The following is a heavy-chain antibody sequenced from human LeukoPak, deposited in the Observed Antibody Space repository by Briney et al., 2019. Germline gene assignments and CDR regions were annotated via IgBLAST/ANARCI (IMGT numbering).Heavy chain of an antibody. V-gene: IGHV3-21*01. D-gene: IGHD3-10*01. J-gene: IGHJ6*03. CDR1: EFTFSSYS. CDR3: ARGVFGELFLVEYYYYMDV. Sequence: GGSLRLSCAASEFTFSSYSMNWVRQAPGKGLEWVSSISSSSSYIYYADSVKGRFTISRDNAKNSLYLQMNSLRAEDTAVYYCARGVFGELFLVEYYYYMDVWGKGTTVTVSS. CDR2: ISSSSSYI.